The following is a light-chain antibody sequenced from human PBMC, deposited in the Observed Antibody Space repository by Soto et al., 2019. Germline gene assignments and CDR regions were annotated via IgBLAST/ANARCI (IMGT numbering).Light chain of an antibody. CDR1: QSISNW. J-gene: IGKJ2*01. CDR2: KAS. CDR3: QEFDSHSQT. V-gene: IGKV1-5*03. Sequence: DIQMTQPPSTLSASVGDRVTITCRASQSISNWLAWYQQQPGKAPKLLIYKASTLESGVPSRFSGSGSGTEFTLTISSLQPDDFATYYCQEFDSHSQTFGQGTTLEIK.